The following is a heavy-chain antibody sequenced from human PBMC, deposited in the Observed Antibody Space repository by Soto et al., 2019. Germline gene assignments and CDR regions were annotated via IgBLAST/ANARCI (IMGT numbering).Heavy chain of an antibody. J-gene: IGHJ6*02. V-gene: IGHV3-74*01. CDR2: INSDGSST. D-gene: IGHD5-18*01. Sequence: PGKGPVLFSRINSDGSSTSYADSVKGLFTISRDNAKNTLYLQMNSLRAEDTAVYYCAREKDSDYYYGMDVWGQGTTVTVSS. CDR3: AREKDSDYYYGMDV.